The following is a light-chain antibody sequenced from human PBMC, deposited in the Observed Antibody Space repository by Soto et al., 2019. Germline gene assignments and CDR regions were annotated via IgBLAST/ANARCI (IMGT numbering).Light chain of an antibody. CDR1: QGISSY. J-gene: IGKJ3*01. V-gene: IGKV1-8*01. CDR2: AAS. Sequence: AIRMTQSPSSFSASTGDRVTITCRASQGISSYLAWYQQKPGKAPKLLIYAASTLQSGVPSRFSGSGSGTDFTLTISCLQSEDFAPYYCQQYYSYPQFTFGPGTKVDIK. CDR3: QQYYSYPQFT.